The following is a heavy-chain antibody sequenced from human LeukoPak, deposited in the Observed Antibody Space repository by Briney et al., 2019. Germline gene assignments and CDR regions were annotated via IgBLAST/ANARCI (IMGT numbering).Heavy chain of an antibody. CDR1: GGTFSRYA. CDR3: ARDAAIHDSGAYYYLW. J-gene: IGHJ1*01. Sequence: SVKVSCKASGGTFSRYAISWVRQAPGQGLEWMGGITPMFGTTNYAQKFQGRVTITADESTRTAYMELKSLKFEDTAVYYCARDAAIHDSGAYYYLWWGQGTLVTVSS. V-gene: IGHV1-69*13. D-gene: IGHD3-22*01. CDR2: ITPMFGTT.